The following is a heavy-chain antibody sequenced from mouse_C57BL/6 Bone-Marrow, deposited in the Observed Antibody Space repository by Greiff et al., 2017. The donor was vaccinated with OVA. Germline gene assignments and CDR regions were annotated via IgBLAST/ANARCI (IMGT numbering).Heavy chain of an antibody. V-gene: IGHV7-1*01. CDR3: ARDATFDGYYGYWYFDV. Sequence: EVQLQESGGGLVQSGRSLRLSCATSGFTFSDFYMEWVRQAPGKGLEWIAASRNKANDYTTEYSASVKGRFIVSRDTSQSILYLQMNALRAEDTAIYYCARDATFDGYYGYWYFDVWGTGTTVTVSS. CDR1: GFTFSDFY. J-gene: IGHJ1*03. D-gene: IGHD2-3*01. CDR2: SRNKANDYTT.